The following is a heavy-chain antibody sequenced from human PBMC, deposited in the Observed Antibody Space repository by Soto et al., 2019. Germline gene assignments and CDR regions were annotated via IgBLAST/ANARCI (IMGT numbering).Heavy chain of an antibody. CDR1: GYIFTSSW. J-gene: IGHJ4*02. CDR2: IYPGDSDI. CDR3: ARSPRSSPYFDY. V-gene: IGHV5-51*01. Sequence: GESLKISCKASGYIFTSSWIGWVRQVPGKGLEWMVMIYPGDSDIRYSPSFQGQVTISADKSINTAYLQWNSLEASDTAFYFCARSPRSSPYFDYWGQGALVTVSS. D-gene: IGHD6-13*01.